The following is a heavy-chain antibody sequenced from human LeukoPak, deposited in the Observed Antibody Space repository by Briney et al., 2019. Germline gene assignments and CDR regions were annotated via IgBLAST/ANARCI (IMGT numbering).Heavy chain of an antibody. V-gene: IGHV3-64*01. CDR1: GFTFSSYS. Sequence: QAGGSLRLSCAASGFTFSSYSMNWVRQAPGKGLEYVSAISSNGGSTYYANSVKGRFTISRDNSKNTLYLQMGSLRAEDMAVYYCAKSGYYITYYFDYWGQGTLVTVSS. J-gene: IGHJ4*02. D-gene: IGHD3-3*01. CDR3: AKSGYYITYYFDY. CDR2: ISSNGGST.